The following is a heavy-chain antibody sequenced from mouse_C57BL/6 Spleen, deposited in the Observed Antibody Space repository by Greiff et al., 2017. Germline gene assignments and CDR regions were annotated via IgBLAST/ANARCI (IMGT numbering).Heavy chain of an antibody. CDR2: IDPETGGT. CDR3: TRGYGSSYVGYFDV. Sequence: QVQLQQSGAELVRPGASVTLSCKASGYTFTDYEMHWVKQTPVHGLEWIGAIDPETGGTAYNQKFKGKAILTADKSSSAAYMELRSLTSEDSAVDYCTRGYGSSYVGYFDVWGTGTTVTVSS. J-gene: IGHJ1*03. V-gene: IGHV1-15*01. CDR1: GYTFTDYE. D-gene: IGHD1-1*01.